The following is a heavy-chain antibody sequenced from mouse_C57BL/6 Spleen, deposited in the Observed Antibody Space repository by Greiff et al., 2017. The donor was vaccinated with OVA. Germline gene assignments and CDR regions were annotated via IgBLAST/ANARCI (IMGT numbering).Heavy chain of an antibody. D-gene: IGHD1-1*01. Sequence: QVQLQQSGAELVKPGASVKLSCKASGYTFTSYWMQWVKQRPGQGLEWIGEIDPSDSYTNYNQKFKGKATLTVDTSSSTAYMQLSSLTSEDSAVYYCARAYGSSYLDYWGQGTTLTVSS. CDR2: IDPSDSYT. CDR3: ARAYGSSYLDY. J-gene: IGHJ2*01. V-gene: IGHV1-50*01. CDR1: GYTFTSYW.